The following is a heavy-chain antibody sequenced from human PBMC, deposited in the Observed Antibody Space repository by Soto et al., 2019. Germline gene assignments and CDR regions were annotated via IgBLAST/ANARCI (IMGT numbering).Heavy chain of an antibody. V-gene: IGHV1-2*02. CDR1: GYTFTDYY. CDR2: INPNSGGT. Sequence: ASVKVSCKASGYTFTDYYIHWVRQAPGQELQWMGWINPNSGGTNYAQRFQGRVTMTSDTSISTAYMELNSLRSDDTALYYCASDPLQQRRFDPWGQGNLVTVSS. J-gene: IGHJ5*02. CDR3: ASDPLQQRRFDP. D-gene: IGHD6-13*01.